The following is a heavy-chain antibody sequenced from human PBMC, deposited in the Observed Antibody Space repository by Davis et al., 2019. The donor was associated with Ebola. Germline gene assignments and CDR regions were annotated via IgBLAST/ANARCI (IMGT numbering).Heavy chain of an antibody. D-gene: IGHD1-1*01. CDR3: VRWNDL. Sequence: HTGGSLRLSCAASGFTFSAYWMHWVRQAPGKGLVWVSRINNDETIISYADSVRGRFSISRDNAQNTLFLQMNNLRADDTAVYYCVRWNDLWGQGTLVTVS. CDR1: GFTFSAYW. CDR2: INNDETII. J-gene: IGHJ5*02. V-gene: IGHV3-74*01.